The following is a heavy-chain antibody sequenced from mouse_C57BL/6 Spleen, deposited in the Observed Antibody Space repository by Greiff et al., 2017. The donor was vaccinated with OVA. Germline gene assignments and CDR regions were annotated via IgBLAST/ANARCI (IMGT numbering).Heavy chain of an antibody. D-gene: IGHD2-5*01. CDR1: GFTFSDYG. CDR3: ARGDYSNYYWYFDV. Sequence: DVHLVESGGGLVKPGGSLKLSCAASGFTFSDYGMHWVRQAPEKGLEWVAYISSGSSTIYYADTVKGRFTISRDNAKNTLFLQMTSLRSEDTAMYYCARGDYSNYYWYFDVWGTGTTVTVSS. J-gene: IGHJ1*03. V-gene: IGHV5-17*01. CDR2: ISSGSSTI.